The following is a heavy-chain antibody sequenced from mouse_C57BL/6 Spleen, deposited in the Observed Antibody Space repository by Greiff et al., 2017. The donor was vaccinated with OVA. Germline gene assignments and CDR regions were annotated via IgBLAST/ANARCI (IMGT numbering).Heavy chain of an antibody. V-gene: IGHV5-17*01. CDR2: ISSGSSTI. CDR3: ARGYYSNYDGFDY. D-gene: IGHD2-5*01. Sequence: EVQVVESGGGLVKPGGSLKLSCAASGFTFSDYGMHWVRQAPEKGLEWVAYISSGSSTIYYADTVKGRFTISRDNAKNTLFLQMTSLRSEDTAMYYCARGYYSNYDGFDYWGQGTTLTVSS. J-gene: IGHJ2*01. CDR1: GFTFSDYG.